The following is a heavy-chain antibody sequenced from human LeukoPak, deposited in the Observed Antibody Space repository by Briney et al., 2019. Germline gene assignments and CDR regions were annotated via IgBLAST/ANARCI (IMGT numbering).Heavy chain of an antibody. J-gene: IGHJ4*02. CDR1: GGSISSSSYY. Sequence: SETLSLTCTVSGGSISSSSYYWGWIRQPPGKGLEWIGSIYYSGSTCFNPSLKSRVTISVDTSKNQFSLKLSSVTAADTALYYCARDGSRGHYWGQGTLVTVSS. CDR3: ARDGSRGHY. V-gene: IGHV4-39*07. CDR2: IYYSGST. D-gene: IGHD3-10*01.